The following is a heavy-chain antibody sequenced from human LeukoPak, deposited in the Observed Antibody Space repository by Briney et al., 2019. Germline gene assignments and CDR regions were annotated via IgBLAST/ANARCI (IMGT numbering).Heavy chain of an antibody. CDR2: IRYDGSNK. CDR3: AKDQLLWFGELLYPDY. CDR1: GFTFSSYG. Sequence: PGGSLRLSCAASGFTFSSYGMHWVRQAPGKGLEWVALIRYDGSNKYYADSVKGRFTISRDNSKNTLYLQMNSLRAEDTAVYYCAKDQLLWFGELLYPDYWGQGTLVTVSS. J-gene: IGHJ4*02. V-gene: IGHV3-30*02. D-gene: IGHD3-10*01.